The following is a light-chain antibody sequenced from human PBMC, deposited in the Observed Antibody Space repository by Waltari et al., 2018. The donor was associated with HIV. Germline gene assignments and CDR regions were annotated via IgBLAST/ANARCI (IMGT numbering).Light chain of an antibody. CDR1: QDINTF. Sequence: DIRLTQSPSFLSASIGDRITITCRACQDINTFLAWYQQKPGRAPKLLVYAASTLQSGVSSRFSGSGSGTDFTLTINSLQPEDCATYYCQQLNSYPVTFGGGTKVEI. CDR3: QQLNSYPVT. V-gene: IGKV1-9*01. CDR2: AAS. J-gene: IGKJ4*01.